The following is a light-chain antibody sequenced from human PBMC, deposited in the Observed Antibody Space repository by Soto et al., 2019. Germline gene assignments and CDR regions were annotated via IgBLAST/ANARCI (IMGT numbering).Light chain of an antibody. J-gene: IGKJ2*01. V-gene: IGKV3-20*01. CDR1: QTVSTY. CDR3: QQYGSSPYT. Sequence: EIVLTQSPATLSLSPGERATLSCRASQTVSTYLAWYQQKPGQAPRLLIYGASSRATGIPDRFSGSGSGTDFTLTICRLEPEDFAVYYCQQYGSSPYTFGQGTKVDIK. CDR2: GAS.